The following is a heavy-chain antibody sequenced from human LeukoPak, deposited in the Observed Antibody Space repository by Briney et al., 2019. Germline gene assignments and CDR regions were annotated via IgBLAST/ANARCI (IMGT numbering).Heavy chain of an antibody. CDR2: IAYDGSNK. Sequence: PGGSLRLSCAASGFTFRSYAMHWVRQAPGKGLEWVAVIAYDGSNKYYADSVKGRFTISRDNSKNTLYLQMNSLRAEDTAVYYCARSGAYSSSWSHDAFDIWGQGTMVTVSS. D-gene: IGHD6-13*01. CDR3: ARSGAYSSSWSHDAFDI. J-gene: IGHJ3*02. V-gene: IGHV3-30*04. CDR1: GFTFRSYA.